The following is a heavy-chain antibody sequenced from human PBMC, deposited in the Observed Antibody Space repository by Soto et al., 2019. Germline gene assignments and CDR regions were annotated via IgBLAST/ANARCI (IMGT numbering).Heavy chain of an antibody. CDR2: INSDGSSTI. J-gene: IGHJ1*01. CDR1: GFTFSSYW. D-gene: IGHD1-26*01. CDR3: AREVDFQH. V-gene: IGHV3-74*01. Sequence: PGGSLRLSCAASGFTFSSYWMHWVRQAPGKGLVWVSRINSDGSSTIYYADSVKGRFTISRDNAKNSLYLQMNSPRAEDTAVYYCAREVDFQHWGQGTLVTVSS.